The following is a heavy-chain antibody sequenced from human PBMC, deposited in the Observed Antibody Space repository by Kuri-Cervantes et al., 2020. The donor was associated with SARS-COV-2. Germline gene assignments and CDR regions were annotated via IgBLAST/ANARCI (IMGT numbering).Heavy chain of an antibody. CDR3: ASSPESGPYYYYYGMDV. Sequence: GESLKISCAASGFTFSSYGMHWVRQAPGKGLEWVAVISYDGSNKYYADSVKGRFTISRDNSKNTLYLQMNSLRAEDTAVYYCASSPESGPYYYYYGMDVWGQGTTVTVSS. J-gene: IGHJ6*02. D-gene: IGHD6-25*01. CDR1: GFTFSSYG. V-gene: IGHV3-30*03. CDR2: ISYDGSNK.